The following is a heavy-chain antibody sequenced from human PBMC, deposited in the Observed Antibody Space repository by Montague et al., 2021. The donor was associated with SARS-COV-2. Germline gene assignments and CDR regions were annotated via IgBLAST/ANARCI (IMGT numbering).Heavy chain of an antibody. V-gene: IGHV4-31*03. D-gene: IGHD1-26*01. Sequence: TLSLTCTVSGGSISSGDYYWAWIRQHPGKGLEWLGFIYHSGSTFYNPSLKSRLTVSIDTSNNQFSLKLSSVTAADTAVYYCARGRAVNSRVGATSGFGYWGQGSLVTVSS. J-gene: IGHJ4*02. CDR2: IYHSGST. CDR3: ARGRAVNSRVGATSGFGY. CDR1: GGSISSGDYY.